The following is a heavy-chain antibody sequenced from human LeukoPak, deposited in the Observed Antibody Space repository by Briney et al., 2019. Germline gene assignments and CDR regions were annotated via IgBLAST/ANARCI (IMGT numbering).Heavy chain of an antibody. V-gene: IGHV3-23*01. CDR1: GFTFSSYA. J-gene: IGHJ6*03. D-gene: IGHD1-7*01. CDR3: AKNNWNSYYYYYYYMDV. CDR2: ISGSGGST. Sequence: PGGSLRLSCAASGFTFSSYAMSWVRQAPGKGLEWVSAISGSGGSTYYADSLKGRFTISRDNSKNTLYLQMNSLRAEDTAVYYCAKNNWNSYYYYYYYMDVWGKGTTVTVSS.